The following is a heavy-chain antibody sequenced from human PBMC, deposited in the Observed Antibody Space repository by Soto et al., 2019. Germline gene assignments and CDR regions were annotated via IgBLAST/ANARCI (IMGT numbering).Heavy chain of an antibody. CDR3: ARDREGSSTSSPFDY. Sequence: SVKVSCKASGGTFSSYTISWVRQAHGQGLEWMGRIIPILGIANYAQKFQGRVTITADKSTSTAYMELSSLRSEDTAVYYCARDREGSSTSSPFDYWGQGTLVTVSS. D-gene: IGHD2-2*01. CDR1: GGTFSSYT. CDR2: IIPILGIA. J-gene: IGHJ4*02. V-gene: IGHV1-69*04.